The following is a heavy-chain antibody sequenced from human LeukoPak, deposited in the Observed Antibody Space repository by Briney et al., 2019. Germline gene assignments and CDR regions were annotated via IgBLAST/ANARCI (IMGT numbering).Heavy chain of an antibody. CDR2: INHSGST. Sequence: SETQSLTCAVYGGSISGYYWSWIRQPPGKGLEWIGDINHSGSTNYNPSLKSRVTISVDTSKNQFSLKLSSVTAADTAVYYCARTNYCDSSGYQITDYWGQGTLVTVSS. CDR1: GGSISGYY. CDR3: ARTNYCDSSGYQITDY. J-gene: IGHJ4*02. V-gene: IGHV4-34*01. D-gene: IGHD3-22*01.